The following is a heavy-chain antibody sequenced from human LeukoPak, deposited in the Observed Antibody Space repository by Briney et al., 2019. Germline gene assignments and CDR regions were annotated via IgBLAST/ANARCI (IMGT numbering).Heavy chain of an antibody. CDR3: AKVYDYGVYVWFDP. D-gene: IGHD4-17*01. V-gene: IGHV3-30-3*01. J-gene: IGHJ5*02. CDR2: TSYDGSNK. CDR1: GFPFSSYA. Sequence: GGSLRLSCAASGFPFSSYAMHWVRQPPGKGLEWLAVTSYDGSNKYYGDSVKGRFTISRDNSKNTLYLQMNSLRAEDTAVYYCAKVYDYGVYVWFDPWGQGTLVTVSS.